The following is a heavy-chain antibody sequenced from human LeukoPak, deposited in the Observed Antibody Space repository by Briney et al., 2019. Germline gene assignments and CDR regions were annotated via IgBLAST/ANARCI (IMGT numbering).Heavy chain of an antibody. CDR3: ARGGPCPNGAFDI. V-gene: IGHV4-59*11. J-gene: IGHJ3*02. Sequence: AETLSLTCTVSGGSISSHYWSWIRQPPGKGLEWIGYIYHSGSTNYNPSLKSRVTISVATSKIRFSLKLTSVTAADTAVYHCARGGPCPNGAFDIWGQGTMVTVSS. CDR1: GGSISSHY. D-gene: IGHD2-8*01. CDR2: IYHSGST.